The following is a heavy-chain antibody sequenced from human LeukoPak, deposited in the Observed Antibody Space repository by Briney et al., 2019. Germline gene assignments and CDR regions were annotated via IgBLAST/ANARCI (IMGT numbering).Heavy chain of an antibody. CDR2: ISAYNGNT. V-gene: IGHV1-18*01. CDR3: ARDHAEYSSSLIDY. CDR1: GHTFTSYG. D-gene: IGHD6-6*01. Sequence: GAPVKVTCKASGHTFTSYGISWVRQAPGQGLEWMGWISAYNGNTNYAQKIQGRVTMTTDTSTSTAYMELRSLRSDDTAVYYCARDHAEYSSSLIDYWGQGTLVTVSS. J-gene: IGHJ4*02.